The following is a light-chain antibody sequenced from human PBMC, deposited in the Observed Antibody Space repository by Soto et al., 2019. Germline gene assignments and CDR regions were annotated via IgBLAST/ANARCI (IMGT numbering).Light chain of an antibody. Sequence: NNNDVGGYNYVSWYQQHPGKAPKLMIYDVSNRPSGVSNRFSGSKSGNTASLTISGLQAEDEADYYCSSYTSSSTQVFGTGTKVTVL. CDR3: SSYTSSSTQV. CDR1: NNDVGGYNY. V-gene: IGLV2-14*04. CDR2: DVS. J-gene: IGLJ1*01.